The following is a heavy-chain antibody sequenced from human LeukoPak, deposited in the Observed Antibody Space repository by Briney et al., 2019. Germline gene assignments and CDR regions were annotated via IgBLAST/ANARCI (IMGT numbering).Heavy chain of an antibody. J-gene: IGHJ4*02. CDR1: GFTVSSNY. V-gene: IGHV3-66*01. D-gene: IGHD2-2*02. Sequence: GGSLRLSCAASGFTVSSNYMSWVRQAPGKGLEWVSAIYSGGSTYYADSVKGRFTISRDNSKNTLYLQMNSLRAEDTAVYYCARDTLYGEFDYWGQGTLVTVSS. CDR2: IYSGGST. CDR3: ARDTLYGEFDY.